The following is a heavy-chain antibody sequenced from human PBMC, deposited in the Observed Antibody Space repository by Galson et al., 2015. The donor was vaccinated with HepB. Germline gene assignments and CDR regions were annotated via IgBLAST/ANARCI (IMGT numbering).Heavy chain of an antibody. V-gene: IGHV1-3*01. CDR1: GYTFTSYA. Sequence: SVKVSCKASGYTFTSYAINWVRQAPGQRLEWMGWIHAGNGNTKDSQKFQGRVTFTRDTSATTAYMELSSLSSEDTAVYYCATDFILGTTAVDTWGQGTLVTVSS. D-gene: IGHD1-26*01. CDR2: IHAGNGNT. J-gene: IGHJ3*02. CDR3: ATDFILGTTAVDT.